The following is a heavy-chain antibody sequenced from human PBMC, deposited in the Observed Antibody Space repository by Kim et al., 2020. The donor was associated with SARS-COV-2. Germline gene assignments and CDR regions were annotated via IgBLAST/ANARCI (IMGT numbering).Heavy chain of an antibody. CDR1: GGTFSSYA. V-gene: IGHV1-69*13. CDR3: ARDDVSLGDSEHNWFDP. CDR2: IIPIFGTA. D-gene: IGHD2-21*02. J-gene: IGHJ5*02. Sequence: SVKVSCKASGGTFSSYAISWVRQAPGQGLEWMGGIIPIFGTANYAQKFQGRVTITADESTSTAYMELSSLRSEDTAVYYCARDDVSLGDSEHNWFDPWGQGTLVTVSS.